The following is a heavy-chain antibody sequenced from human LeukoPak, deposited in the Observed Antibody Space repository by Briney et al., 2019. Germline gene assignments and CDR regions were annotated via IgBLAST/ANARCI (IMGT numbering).Heavy chain of an antibody. Sequence: SETLSLTCTVSGGSISSSSYYWGWIRQPPGKGMEWIGSIYYSGSTYYNSSLKSRVTMSVDTSKNQFSLKLSSVTAADTAVYYCARGTYCSSTSCYTFDYWGQGTLVTVSS. D-gene: IGHD2-2*02. V-gene: IGHV4-39*07. CDR2: IYYSGST. CDR3: ARGTYCSSTSCYTFDY. CDR1: GGSISSSSYY. J-gene: IGHJ4*02.